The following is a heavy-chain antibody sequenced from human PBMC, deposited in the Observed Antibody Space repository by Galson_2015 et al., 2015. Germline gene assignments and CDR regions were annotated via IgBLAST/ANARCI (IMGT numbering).Heavy chain of an antibody. Sequence: PALVKPTQTLTLTCTFSGFSLSTSGVGVGWIRQPPGKALEWLALIYWNDDKRYSPSLKSRLTITKDTSKNQVVLTMTNMDPVDTATYYCAEVWFSGYFDYWGQGTLVTVSS. CDR2: IYWNDDK. CDR1: GFSLSTSGVG. CDR3: AEVWFSGYFDY. D-gene: IGHD1-26*01. J-gene: IGHJ4*02. V-gene: IGHV2-5*01.